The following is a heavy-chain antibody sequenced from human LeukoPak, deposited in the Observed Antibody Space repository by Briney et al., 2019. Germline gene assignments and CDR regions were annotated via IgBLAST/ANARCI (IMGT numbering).Heavy chain of an antibody. V-gene: IGHV1-69*13. CDR2: IIPIFGTA. Sequence: SVKVSCMASGGTFSSYAISWVRQAPGQGLEWMGGIIPIFGTANYAQKFQGRVTITADESTSTAYMELSSLRSEDTAVYYCARSAGDIVVAPAAPSFDYWGQGTLVTVSS. CDR1: GGTFSSYA. J-gene: IGHJ4*02. CDR3: ARSAGDIVVAPAAPSFDY. D-gene: IGHD2-2*01.